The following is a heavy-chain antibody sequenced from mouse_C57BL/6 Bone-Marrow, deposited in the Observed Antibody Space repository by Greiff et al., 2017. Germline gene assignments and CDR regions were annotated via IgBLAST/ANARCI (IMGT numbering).Heavy chain of an antibody. V-gene: IGHV1-69*01. CDR2: IDPSDSYT. J-gene: IGHJ4*01. CDR1: GYTFTSYW. D-gene: IGHD1-1*01. Sequence: VQLQQPGAELVMPGASVKLSCKASGYTFTSYWMHWVKQRPGQGLEWIGEIDPSDSYTNYNQKFKGKSTLTVDKSSSTAYMQLSSLTSEDSAVYYCARSHIPTVGTNYAMDYWSQGTSSTVSS. CDR3: ARSHIPTVGTNYAMDY.